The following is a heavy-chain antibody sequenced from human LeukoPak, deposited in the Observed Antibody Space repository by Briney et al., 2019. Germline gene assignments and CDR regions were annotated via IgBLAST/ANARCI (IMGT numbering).Heavy chain of an antibody. D-gene: IGHD6-13*01. CDR1: GYTFTSYG. CDR2: ISAYNGNT. CDR3: ARDQRYSSSWEDAFDI. J-gene: IGHJ3*02. Sequence: ASVKVSCKASGYTFTSYGISWVRQAPGQGLEWMGWISAYNGNTNYAQKLQGRVTMTTDTSTSTAYMELRSLGSDDTAVYYCARDQRYSSSWEDAFDIWGQGTMVTVSS. V-gene: IGHV1-18*01.